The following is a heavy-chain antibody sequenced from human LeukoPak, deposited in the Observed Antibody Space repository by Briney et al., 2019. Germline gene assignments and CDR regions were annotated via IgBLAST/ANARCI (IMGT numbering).Heavy chain of an antibody. CDR3: ARDGEGSSWYGLNRWFDA. D-gene: IGHD6-13*01. CDR2: IYHSGST. V-gene: IGHV4-38-2*02. CDR1: GYSNSRGYY. J-gene: IGHJ5*02. Sequence: PSDPLSLTCTLSGYSNSRGYYWGWTRHPPGKGVDWIGSIYHSGSTYYNPSLKSRVTISVDTSKNQFSLKLSSVTAADTAVYYCARDGEGSSWYGLNRWFDAWGQGTLVTVSS.